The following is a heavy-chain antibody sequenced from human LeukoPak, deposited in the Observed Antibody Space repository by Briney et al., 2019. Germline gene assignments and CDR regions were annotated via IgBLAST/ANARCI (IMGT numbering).Heavy chain of an antibody. CDR1: GGSVSGYF. D-gene: IGHD2-15*01. V-gene: IGHV4-59*02. CDR2: IHHTGDA. CDR3: AMGAGWLIDY. J-gene: IGHJ4*02. Sequence: PSETLSLTCTVSGGSVSGYFWSWVPQPPGKGLEFIGCIHHTGDAAYNPSLKSRVTISVDASKNQFSLKLNSVTPADTAVYYCAMGAGWLIDYWGQGSLVTVSS.